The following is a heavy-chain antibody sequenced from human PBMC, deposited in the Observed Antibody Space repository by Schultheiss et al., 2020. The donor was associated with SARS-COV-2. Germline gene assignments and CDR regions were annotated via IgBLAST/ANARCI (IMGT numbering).Heavy chain of an antibody. J-gene: IGHJ4*02. V-gene: IGHV3-23*01. CDR2: ISNTGSKT. CDR1: GFSFDSFA. Sequence: GGSLRLSCAAFGFSFDSFAMSWVRQTPGKGLEWVSGISNTGSKTSYADSVKGRFTISRDNSKSTLFLQMTSLRVEDTAVYYCAKADYDSSAYDLDRAVVFNFWAQGRLVTVSS. D-gene: IGHD3-22*01. CDR3: AKADYDSSAYDLDRAVVFNF.